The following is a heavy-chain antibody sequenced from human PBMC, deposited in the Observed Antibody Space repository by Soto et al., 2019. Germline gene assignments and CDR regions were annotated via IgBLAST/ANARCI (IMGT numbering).Heavy chain of an antibody. V-gene: IGHV3-66*01. CDR2: IYSGGST. CDR1: GFTVSSNY. J-gene: IGHJ3*02. Sequence: PGGSLRLSCSASGFTVSSNYMSWVRQAPGKGLEWVSVIYSGGSTYYADSVKGRFTISRDNSKNTLYLQMNSLRAEDTAVYYCARDLLRWNAFDIWGQGTMVTVSS. D-gene: IGHD2-15*01. CDR3: ARDLLRWNAFDI.